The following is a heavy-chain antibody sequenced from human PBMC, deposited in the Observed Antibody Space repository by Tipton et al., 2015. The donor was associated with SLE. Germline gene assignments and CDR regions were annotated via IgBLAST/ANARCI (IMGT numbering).Heavy chain of an antibody. CDR2: INPGTGET. V-gene: IGHV1-3*01. Sequence: QSGAEVKKPGASVKISCKASGYTFTTYAIHWVRQAPGQRREWMGWINPGTGETQYSQKFQGRLTLTRDTSAATAYVELSSLKSEDTAIYYCATSTDSRSWYRYFDLWGRGTLVTVSS. CDR3: ATSTDSRSWYRYFDL. J-gene: IGHJ2*01. D-gene: IGHD6-13*01. CDR1: GYTFTTYA.